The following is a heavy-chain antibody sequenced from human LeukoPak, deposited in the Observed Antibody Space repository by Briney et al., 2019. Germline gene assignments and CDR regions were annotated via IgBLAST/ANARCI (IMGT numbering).Heavy chain of an antibody. D-gene: IGHD5-18*01. CDR2: IYTSGST. Sequence: SETLSLTCTVSGGSISSYYWSWIRQPAGKGLEWIGRIYTSGSTNYNPSLKSRVTMSVDTSKNQFSLKLSSVTAADTAVYYCARAATAMVTRVWFDPWGQGTLVTVSS. V-gene: IGHV4-4*07. CDR1: GGSISSYY. J-gene: IGHJ5*02. CDR3: ARAATAMVTRVWFDP.